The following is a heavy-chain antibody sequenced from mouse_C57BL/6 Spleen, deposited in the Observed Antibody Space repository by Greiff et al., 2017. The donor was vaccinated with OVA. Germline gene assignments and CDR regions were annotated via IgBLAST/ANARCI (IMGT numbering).Heavy chain of an antibody. CDR2: ISYDGSN. CDR3: ARGTFFAY. J-gene: IGHJ3*01. Sequence: EVQLKESGPGLVKPSQSLSLTCSVTGYSITSGYYWNWIRQFPGNKLEWMGYISYDGSNNYNPSLKNRISITRDTSKNQFFLKLNSVTTEDTATYYCARGTFFAYWGQGTLVTVSA. V-gene: IGHV3-6*01. CDR1: GYSITSGYY.